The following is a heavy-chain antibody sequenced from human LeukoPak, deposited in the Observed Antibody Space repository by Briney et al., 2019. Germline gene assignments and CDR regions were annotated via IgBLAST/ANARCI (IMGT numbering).Heavy chain of an antibody. CDR3: ARGLPSHGDYVDYYFYMDV. CDR2: ISTSGST. V-gene: IGHV4-4*07. J-gene: IGHJ6*03. D-gene: IGHD4-17*01. CDR1: GDSISGFY. Sequence: PSETLSLTCTVSGDSISGFYWSWIRQPAGKGLQWIGRISTSGSTNYNPSLKSRVTMSVDRSTNEFSLTVRSVTAADTALYYCARGLPSHGDYVDYYFYMDVWGKGTTVTVSS.